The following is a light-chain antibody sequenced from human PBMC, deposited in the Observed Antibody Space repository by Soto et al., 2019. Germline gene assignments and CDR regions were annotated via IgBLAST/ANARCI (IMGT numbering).Light chain of an antibody. CDR1: SSDVGTYNF. CDR3: SSYTSSSSFVL. J-gene: IGLJ2*01. V-gene: IGLV2-14*01. Sequence: QSALTQPASVSGSPGQSITISCTGTSSDVGTYNFVSWYQQHPGKAPKLMIYGVSNRPSGVSNRFSGSKSGNTASLTISGLPAEDEADYYCSSYTSSSSFVLFGGGTKLTVL. CDR2: GVS.